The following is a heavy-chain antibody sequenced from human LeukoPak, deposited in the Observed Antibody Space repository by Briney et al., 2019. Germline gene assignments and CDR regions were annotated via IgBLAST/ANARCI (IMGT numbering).Heavy chain of an antibody. CDR3: ARVFDSGSYHNYIDY. J-gene: IGHJ4*02. V-gene: IGHV1-8*01. D-gene: IGHD1-26*01. Sequence: GASVKVSCKASGYTFTSYDINWVRQAPGQGLEWMGWMNPNSGNTGYAQKFQGRVTMTRNTSISTAYMELSSLRSEDTAVYYCARVFDSGSYHNYIDYWGQGTLVTVSS. CDR1: GYTFTSYD. CDR2: MNPNSGNT.